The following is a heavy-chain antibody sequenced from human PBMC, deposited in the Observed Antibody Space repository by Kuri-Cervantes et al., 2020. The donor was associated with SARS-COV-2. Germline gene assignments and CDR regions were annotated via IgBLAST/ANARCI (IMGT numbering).Heavy chain of an antibody. J-gene: IGHJ6*02. D-gene: IGHD1-7*01. V-gene: IGHV3-23*01. CDR3: AKDPTATTEYYYAMDV. CDR2: ISGSGTGA. CDR1: GFTFSSYG. Sequence: GESLKISCAASGFTFSSYGMHWVRQAPGKGLEWVSVISGSGTGAYYADSVKGRFTISRDNSKNTLYLQMNSLRAEDTAVYFCAKDPTATTEYYYAMDVWGQGTTVTVSS.